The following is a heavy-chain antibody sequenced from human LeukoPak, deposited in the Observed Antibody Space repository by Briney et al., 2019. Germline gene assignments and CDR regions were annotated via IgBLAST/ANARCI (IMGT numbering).Heavy chain of an antibody. Sequence: GGSLRLSCAASGFTFSTYSIIWVRQAPGKGLEWVSSISSSSTYIYYGDSVKGRFTTSRDNAKNSSYLQMSSLRAEDTAVYYCARVSTTGYDYHMDVWGKGTAVTISS. J-gene: IGHJ6*03. CDR3: ARVSTTGYDYHMDV. D-gene: IGHD2-8*02. CDR2: ISSSSTYI. V-gene: IGHV3-21*01. CDR1: GFTFSTYS.